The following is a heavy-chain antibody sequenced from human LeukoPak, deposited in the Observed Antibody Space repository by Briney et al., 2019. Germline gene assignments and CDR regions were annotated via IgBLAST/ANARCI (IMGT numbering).Heavy chain of an antibody. CDR2: RYYSGFI. Sequence: SETLSLTCAVSDDSIISSDYYWGWLRQPPGMGLEWIGSRYYSGFIYYNPSVKSRVTISVDTSKNQFSLELTSVTAADTAVYYCARLKVGTTHPDYWGQGTLVTVSS. V-gene: IGHV4-39*01. D-gene: IGHD1-26*01. J-gene: IGHJ4*02. CDR3: ARLKVGTTHPDY. CDR1: DDSIISSDYY.